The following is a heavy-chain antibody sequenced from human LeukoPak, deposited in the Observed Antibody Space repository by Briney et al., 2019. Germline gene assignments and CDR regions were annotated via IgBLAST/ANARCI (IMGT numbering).Heavy chain of an antibody. D-gene: IGHD2-2*01. Sequence: PGGSLRLSCAASGFTFSSYAMHWVRQAPGKGLVWVSRINSSGSSTTYADSVKGRFTISRDNAKNTLYLQMNSLRVEDTAVYYCARGYCSSSSCLFDYWGQGTLVTVSS. J-gene: IGHJ4*02. CDR2: INSSGSST. CDR3: ARGYCSSSSCLFDY. CDR1: GFTFSSYA. V-gene: IGHV3-74*01.